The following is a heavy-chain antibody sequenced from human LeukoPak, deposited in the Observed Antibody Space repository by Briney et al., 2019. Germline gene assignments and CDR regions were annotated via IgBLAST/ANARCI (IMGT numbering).Heavy chain of an antibody. Sequence: GGSLRLSCAVSGFTFSSYGMTWVRQAPGMGLEWVSTIYRGGSSFYADSVKGRFTISRDNSKNTLYLQMDSLRAEDTAVYYCASDLSTWFDWGQGTQVTVAS. CDR2: IYRGGSS. D-gene: IGHD6-13*01. CDR1: GFTFSSYG. CDR3: ASDLSTWFD. J-gene: IGHJ4*02. V-gene: IGHV3-66*01.